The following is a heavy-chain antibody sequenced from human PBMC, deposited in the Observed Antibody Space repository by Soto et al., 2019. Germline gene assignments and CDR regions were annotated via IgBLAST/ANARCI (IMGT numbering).Heavy chain of an antibody. CDR1: AGSIRSTGYY. CDR2: IYYSGTT. Sequence: QVQLQESCPGLVEPSQTLSLTCSVSAGSIRSTGYYWSWIRQHPGKCLEWIGYIYYSGTTKYNPSLQSRLSLSIDTSKNQFSLRLNSLTAADTAVYYCARGSYGSGSYFQAYFDFWGQGTLVTVSS. J-gene: IGHJ4*02. V-gene: IGHV4-31*03. D-gene: IGHD3-10*01. CDR3: ARGSYGSGSYFQAYFDF.